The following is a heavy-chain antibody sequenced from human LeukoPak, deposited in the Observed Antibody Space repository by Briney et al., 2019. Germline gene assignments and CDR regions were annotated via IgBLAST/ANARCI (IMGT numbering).Heavy chain of an antibody. D-gene: IGHD5-18*01. V-gene: IGHV3-48*04. CDR1: GFTFSSYS. CDR2: IRSSSNII. CDR3: ARKGECQRGMTARYFQH. J-gene: IGHJ1*01. Sequence: GGSLRLSCAASGFTFSSYSMNWVRQAPGKGLEWVSYIRSSSNIIYYADSVKGRFTISRDNTKNSLYLQMNSLRAEDTDVYYCARKGECQRGMTARYFQHWGQGTLVTVSS.